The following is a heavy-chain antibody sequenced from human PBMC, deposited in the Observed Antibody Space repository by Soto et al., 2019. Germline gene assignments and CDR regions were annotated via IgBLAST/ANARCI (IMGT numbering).Heavy chain of an antibody. D-gene: IGHD6-19*01. CDR2: IYYSGST. CDR3: ARGHSSGWIDAFDI. Sequence: QVQLQESGPGLVKPSETLSLTCTVSGGSISSYYWSWIRQPPGKGLEWIGYIYYSGSTNYNPSLKSTVTISVDTSKTQFSLKLSSVTAADTAVYYCARGHSSGWIDAFDIWGQGTMVTVSS. CDR1: GGSISSYY. V-gene: IGHV4-59*01. J-gene: IGHJ3*02.